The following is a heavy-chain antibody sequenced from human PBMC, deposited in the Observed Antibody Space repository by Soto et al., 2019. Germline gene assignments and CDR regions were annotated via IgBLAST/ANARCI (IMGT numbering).Heavy chain of an antibody. V-gene: IGHV1-18*01. D-gene: IGHD6-6*01. Sequence: QVQLVQSGAEVKKPGASVKVSCKASGYTFTSYGISWVRQAPGQGLEWMGWISAYNGNTNYAQKLQGRVTMTTDKSTSTGYMELRSLRSDDTAVYSCARDSSSASVGAVRYWGQGPLVTVSS. CDR3: ARDSSSASVGAVRY. J-gene: IGHJ4*02. CDR1: GYTFTSYG. CDR2: ISAYNGNT.